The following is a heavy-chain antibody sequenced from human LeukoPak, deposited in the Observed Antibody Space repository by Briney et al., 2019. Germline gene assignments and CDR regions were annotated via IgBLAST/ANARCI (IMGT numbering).Heavy chain of an antibody. CDR1: GGSFSGYY. V-gene: IGHV4-34*01. Sequence: SETLSLTCAVYGGSFSGYYWSWIRQPPGKGLEWIGEINHSGSTNYNPSLKSRVTISVDTSKNQFSLKLSSVTAADTAVYYCARTGYDYVWGSYRQGYYFDYWGRGTLVTVSS. J-gene: IGHJ4*02. D-gene: IGHD3-16*02. CDR3: ARTGYDYVWGSYRQGYYFDY. CDR2: INHSGST.